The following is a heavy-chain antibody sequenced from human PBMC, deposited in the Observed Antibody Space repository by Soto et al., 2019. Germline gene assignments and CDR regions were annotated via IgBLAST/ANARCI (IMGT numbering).Heavy chain of an antibody. CDR2: VYSSGGT. Sequence: QVHLQQSGPGLVNPSETLSLTCTVSGGSMSSYYWTWIRQPAGKGLEWIGRVYSSGGTHYNPSLTSRVTISLDTSKNQFSLRLLSVTDADTAVYYCARGQRFSDWFDPWGQGTLFTFSS. J-gene: IGHJ5*02. D-gene: IGHD3-3*01. V-gene: IGHV4-4*07. CDR3: ARGQRFSDWFDP. CDR1: GGSMSSYY.